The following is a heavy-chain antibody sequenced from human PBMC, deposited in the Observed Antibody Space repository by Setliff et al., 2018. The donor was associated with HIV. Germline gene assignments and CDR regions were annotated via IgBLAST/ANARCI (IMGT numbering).Heavy chain of an antibody. V-gene: IGHV1-3*01. CDR2: INAGDGNT. CDR1: GYIFSNFA. Sequence: ASVKVSCKASGYIFSNFAMHWVRQVPGPRLEWMGWINAGDGNTKYSQNIQGRVTITRDTSATTVYMELSRLRSEDTAVYYCARDGAYVWGTYRYQGFDHWGQGTLVTLSS. D-gene: IGHD3-16*02. CDR3: ARDGAYVWGTYRYQGFDH. J-gene: IGHJ4*02.